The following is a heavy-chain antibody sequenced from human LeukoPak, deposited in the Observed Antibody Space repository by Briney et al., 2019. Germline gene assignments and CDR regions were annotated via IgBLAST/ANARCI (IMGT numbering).Heavy chain of an antibody. J-gene: IGHJ3*02. D-gene: IGHD3-22*01. V-gene: IGHV3-23*01. CDR1: GFTFSSYA. CDR2: ISGSGGST. CDR3: AKVTYYYDSSGYYADAFDI. Sequence: GGSLRVSCAASGFTFSSYAMSWVRQAPGKGLEWVSAISGSGGSTYYADSVKGRFTISRDNSKNTLYLQMNSLRAEDTAVYYCAKVTYYYDSSGYYADAFDIWGQGTMVTVSS.